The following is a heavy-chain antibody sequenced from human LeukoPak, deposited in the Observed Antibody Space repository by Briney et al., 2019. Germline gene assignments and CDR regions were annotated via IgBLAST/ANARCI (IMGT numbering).Heavy chain of an antibody. V-gene: IGHV4-28*01. CDR1: GYSITSSSW. Sequence: SETLSLTCAVSGYSITSSSWWGWIRQPPGKGLEWIGYIYHSGTTYYNPSLQSRVAMSVDTSKNQFSLKLSSVTAVDTAVYYCARKENVYYYFDYWGQGTLVTVSS. J-gene: IGHJ4*02. D-gene: IGHD3-10*01. CDR2: IYHSGTT. CDR3: ARKENVYYYFDY.